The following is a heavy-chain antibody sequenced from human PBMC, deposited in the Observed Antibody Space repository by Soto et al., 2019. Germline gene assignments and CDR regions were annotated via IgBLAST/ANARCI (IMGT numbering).Heavy chain of an antibody. V-gene: IGHV3-20*04. CDR3: ARDKDIAVAVPGTFDY. CDR2: INWNGGST. J-gene: IGHJ4*02. D-gene: IGHD6-19*01. CDR1: GFTFDDYG. Sequence: EVQLVESGGGVVRPGEYLRLSCAASGFTFDDYGMSWVRQAPGKGLEWVSGINWNGGSTGYADSVKGRFTISRDNAKNSLYLQMNSLRAEDTALYFCARDKDIAVAVPGTFDYGGQGTLVTVSS.